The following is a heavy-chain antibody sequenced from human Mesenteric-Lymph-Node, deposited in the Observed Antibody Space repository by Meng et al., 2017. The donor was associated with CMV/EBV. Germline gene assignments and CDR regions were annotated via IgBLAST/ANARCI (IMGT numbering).Heavy chain of an antibody. CDR3: ARDQRDASNSRRGPFDI. J-gene: IGHJ3*02. Sequence: GESLKISCTASGFTFSDYYMTWIRQAPGKGLEWVSYISNSGYTIYYADSVKGRFTISRDNAKNSLYLQMSSLRAEDTAVYFCARDQRDASNSRRGPFDIWGQGTMVTVSS. CDR1: GFTFSDYY. D-gene: IGHD5-24*01. CDR2: ISNSGYTI. V-gene: IGHV3-11*04.